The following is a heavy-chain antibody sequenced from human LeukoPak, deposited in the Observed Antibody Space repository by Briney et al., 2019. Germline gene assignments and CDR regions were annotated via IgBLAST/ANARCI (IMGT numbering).Heavy chain of an antibody. Sequence: SETLSLTCTVSGGSISSYYWSWIRQPPGKGLEWIGYIYYSGSTNYNPSLKSRVTISVDTSKNQFSLKLSSVTAADTAVYHCARSSYSSSPFDLDYWGQGTLVTVSS. V-gene: IGHV4-59*01. CDR2: IYYSGST. J-gene: IGHJ4*02. D-gene: IGHD6-6*01. CDR3: ARSSYSSSPFDLDY. CDR1: GGSISSYY.